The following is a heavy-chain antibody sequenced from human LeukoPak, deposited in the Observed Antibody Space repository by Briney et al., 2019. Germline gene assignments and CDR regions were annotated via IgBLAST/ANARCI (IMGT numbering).Heavy chain of an antibody. CDR3: ARDLSTGMPGGFDY. V-gene: IGHV3-7*01. J-gene: IGHJ4*02. CDR2: IKEDGSET. Sequence: GGSLRLSCAASGFTFKKYWMNWVRQVPGKGLECLANIKEDGSETYYADSVKGRFTISRDNPKNLLFLQINSLRVEDTAVYYCARDLSTGMPGGFDYWGQGILVTVSS. D-gene: IGHD2-2*01. CDR1: GFTFKKYW.